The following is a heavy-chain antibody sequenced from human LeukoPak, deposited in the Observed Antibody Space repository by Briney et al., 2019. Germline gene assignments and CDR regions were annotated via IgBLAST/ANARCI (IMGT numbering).Heavy chain of an antibody. CDR2: MNPNSGNT. D-gene: IGHD6-19*01. Sequence: ASVKVSCKASGYTFTSYDINWVRQATGQGLEWMGWMNPNSGNTGYAQKFQGRVTMTRNTSISTAYMELSSLRSEDTAVYYCARAPKYSSGWFDWGQGTLVTVSS. CDR3: ARAPKYSSGWFD. J-gene: IGHJ4*02. V-gene: IGHV1-8*01. CDR1: GYTFTSYD.